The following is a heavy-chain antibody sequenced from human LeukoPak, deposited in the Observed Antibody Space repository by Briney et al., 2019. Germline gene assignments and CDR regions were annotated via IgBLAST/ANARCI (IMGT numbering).Heavy chain of an antibody. Sequence: SVKVSCKASGGTFSSYAISWVRQAPGQGLEWMGRIIPILGIANYAQKFQGRVTITADKSTSTAYMELSSLRSEDTAVYYCARDRVYCGGDCYSNWFDPWGQGTLVTVSS. J-gene: IGHJ5*02. D-gene: IGHD2-21*02. CDR1: GGTFSSYA. V-gene: IGHV1-69*04. CDR2: IIPILGIA. CDR3: ARDRVYCGGDCYSNWFDP.